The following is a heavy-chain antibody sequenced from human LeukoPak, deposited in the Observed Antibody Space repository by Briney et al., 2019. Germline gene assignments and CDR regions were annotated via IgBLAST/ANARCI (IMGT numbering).Heavy chain of an antibody. J-gene: IGHJ5*01. CDR3: ARSSSGYVGWLDP. CDR1: GGSISSSNW. CDR2: IYHSGST. V-gene: IGHV4-4*02. Sequence: SETLSLTCAVSGGSISSSNWWSWVRQPPGKGLEWIGEIYHSGSTNYNPSLKSRVTISVDKSKNQFSLKLSSVTAADTAVYFCARSSSGYVGWLDPWGQGILVIVSS. D-gene: IGHD6-25*01.